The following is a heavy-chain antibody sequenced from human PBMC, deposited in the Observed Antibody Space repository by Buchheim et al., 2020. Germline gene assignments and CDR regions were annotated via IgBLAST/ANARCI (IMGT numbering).Heavy chain of an antibody. CDR2: ISYDGSNK. V-gene: IGHV3-30*01. J-gene: IGHJ4*02. CDR3: ARGTGIAVVGY. CDR1: GFTFSSYA. D-gene: IGHD6-19*01. Sequence: QVQLVESGGGVVQPGRSLRLSCAASGFTFSSYAMHWVRQAPGKGLEWVAVISYDGSNKYYADSVKGRFTISRDNSKNTLYLQMNSLRAEDTAVYYCARGTGIAVVGYWGQGTL.